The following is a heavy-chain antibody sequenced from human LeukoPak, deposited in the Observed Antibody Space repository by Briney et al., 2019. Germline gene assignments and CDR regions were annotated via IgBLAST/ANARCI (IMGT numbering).Heavy chain of an antibody. D-gene: IGHD3-9*01. CDR2: IYSGGGT. Sequence: GGSLRLSCAASGFTVSSNHMSWVRQAPGKGLECVSIIYSGGGTYYADSVRGRFTVSRDNSKSTLYLQMNSLRAEDTAVYYCARSTSSEYNIYHFDYWGQGTLVTVSS. V-gene: IGHV3-53*01. CDR3: ARSTSSEYNIYHFDY. CDR1: GFTVSSNH. J-gene: IGHJ4*02.